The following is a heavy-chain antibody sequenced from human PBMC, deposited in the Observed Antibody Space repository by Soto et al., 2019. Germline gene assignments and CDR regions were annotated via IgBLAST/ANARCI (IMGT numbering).Heavy chain of an antibody. CDR2: IKQDGSEK. CDR3: ARDSAPNWTSGVPFDY. D-gene: IGHD1-20*01. J-gene: IGHJ4*02. Sequence: GGSLRLSCAASGFTFSSYWMSWVRQAPGKGLEWVANIKQDGSEKYYVDSVKGRFTISRDNAKNSLYLQMNSLRAEDTAVYYCARDSAPNWTSGVPFDYWGQGTLVTVSS. V-gene: IGHV3-7*03. CDR1: GFTFSSYW.